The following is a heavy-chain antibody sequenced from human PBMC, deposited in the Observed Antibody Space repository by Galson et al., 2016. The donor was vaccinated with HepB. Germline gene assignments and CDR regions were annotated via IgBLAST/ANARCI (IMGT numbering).Heavy chain of an antibody. CDR2: ISGSGAPP. Sequence: SLRLSCAASGFTFQIYAMSWVRQAPGKGPEWVAAISGSGAPPNYADSVKGRFTISRDNSKNTLYLQMNSLRAEDTAVYYCAKGLYGDYSYFDDWGQGTLVTVSS. J-gene: IGHJ4*02. CDR3: AKGLYGDYSYFDD. CDR1: GFTFQIYA. V-gene: IGHV3-23*01. D-gene: IGHD4-17*01.